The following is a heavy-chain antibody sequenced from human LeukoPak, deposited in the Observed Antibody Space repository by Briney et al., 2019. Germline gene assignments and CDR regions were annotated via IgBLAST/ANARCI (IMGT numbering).Heavy chain of an antibody. V-gene: IGHV4-39*07. CDR2: IYYSGST. Sequence: SETLSLTCTVSGGSISSSSYYWDWIRQPPGKGLEWIGSIYYSGSTYYNPSLKSRVTISVDTSKNQFSLKLSSVTAADTAVYYCARELDYDNWFDPWGQGTLVTVSS. CDR3: ARELDYDNWFDP. D-gene: IGHD4-17*01. CDR1: GGSISSSSYY. J-gene: IGHJ5*02.